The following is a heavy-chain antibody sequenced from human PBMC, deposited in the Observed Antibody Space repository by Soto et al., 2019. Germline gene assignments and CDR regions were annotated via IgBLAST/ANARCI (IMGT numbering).Heavy chain of an antibody. CDR3: TSGPYENTGGLDS. D-gene: IGHD2-8*02. CDR1: GFSFTDAW. J-gene: IGHJ4*02. CDR2: TKTKAYGETI. Sequence: DVQLMESGGGLVQPGGSLRLSCAASGFSFTDAWMNWVRQGPGKGLEWVGRTKTKAYGETIAYAAPVEGRFIISRDASKNPLSLQMNSLKPEDTAVYYCTSGPYENTGGLDSWGQGTLVTVSS. V-gene: IGHV3-15*07.